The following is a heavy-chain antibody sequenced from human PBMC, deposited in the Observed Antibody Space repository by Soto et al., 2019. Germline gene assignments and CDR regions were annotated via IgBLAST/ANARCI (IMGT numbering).Heavy chain of an antibody. Sequence: QVQLQESGPGLVKPSETLSLTCKVSGGSVSSGSYYWSWIRQSPGKGLEWIGYVYYTGGTKYNPSLQSRVTISAATSRNHFSLKLTSVTAADTAVYYCARLEVGLDYWGQGILVTVSS. D-gene: IGHD2-2*01. CDR1: GGSVSSGSYY. CDR3: ARLEVGLDY. V-gene: IGHV4-61*03. CDR2: VYYTGGT. J-gene: IGHJ4*02.